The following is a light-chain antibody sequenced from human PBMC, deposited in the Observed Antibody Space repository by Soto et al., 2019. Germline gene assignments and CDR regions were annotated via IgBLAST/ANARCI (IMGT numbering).Light chain of an antibody. Sequence: QAVVTQPASVSGSPGQSITISCTGTNSDVGGYNYVSWYQQHPGKAPKLMIYDVSNRPSGVSNRFSGSKSGNTASLTISGLQADDEAHYYCCSYSSSSTRVFGGGTKLTVL. CDR1: NSDVGGYNY. CDR3: CSYSSSSTRV. CDR2: DVS. J-gene: IGLJ2*01. V-gene: IGLV2-14*01.